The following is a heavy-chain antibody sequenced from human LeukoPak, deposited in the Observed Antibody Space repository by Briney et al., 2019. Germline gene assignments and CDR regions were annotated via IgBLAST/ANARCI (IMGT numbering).Heavy chain of an antibody. CDR3: ANRREDDFWSGYYY. Sequence: GGSLRLSCAASGFTFSSYAMRWVRQAPGKGLEWVSAISGSGGSTYYADSVKGRFTISRDNSKNTLYLQMNSLRAEDTAVYYCANRREDDFWSGYYYWGQGTLVTVSS. D-gene: IGHD3-3*01. CDR2: ISGSGGST. J-gene: IGHJ4*02. V-gene: IGHV3-23*01. CDR1: GFTFSSYA.